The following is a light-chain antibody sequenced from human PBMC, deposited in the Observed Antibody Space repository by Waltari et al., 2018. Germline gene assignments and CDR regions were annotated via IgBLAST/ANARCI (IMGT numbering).Light chain of an antibody. CDR2: AAS. V-gene: IGKV1-8*01. J-gene: IGKJ5*01. CDR1: QGISSY. CDR3: QQYYNYPPIT. Sequence: IRVTTSPSSRSASTGDRVTITCRASQGISSYLAWYQQKPGKVPKLLIYAASTLQSGVPSRFSGSGSGTDFILTISCLQSEDFATYYCQQYYNYPPITFGQGTRLEIK.